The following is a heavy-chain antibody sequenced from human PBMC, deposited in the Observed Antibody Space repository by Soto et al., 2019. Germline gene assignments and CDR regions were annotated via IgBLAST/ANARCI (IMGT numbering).Heavy chain of an antibody. Sequence: PSETLSLTCTVSGGSISSYYWSWIRQPPGKGLEWIGYIYYSGSTNYNPSLKSRVTISVDTSKNQFSLKLSSVTAADTAVYYCARGDYGGIDYWGQGTLVTV. J-gene: IGHJ4*02. CDR3: ARGDYGGIDY. V-gene: IGHV4-59*01. CDR2: IYYSGST. CDR1: GGSISSYY. D-gene: IGHD4-17*01.